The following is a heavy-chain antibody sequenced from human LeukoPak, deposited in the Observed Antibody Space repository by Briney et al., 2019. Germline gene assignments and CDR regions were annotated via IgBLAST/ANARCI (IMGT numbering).Heavy chain of an antibody. CDR1: DVSVTTRDSY. CDR3: VRDSPYSSGWYRFFDL. J-gene: IGHJ2*01. V-gene: IGHV4-39*07. D-gene: IGHD6-19*01. CDR2: AYYSGST. Sequence: SETLSLTCTVSDVSVTTRDSYWGWIRQPPGKGLEWIGSAYYSGSTYFNPSLKSRLSISLDTSKNQFSLRLPSVTAADTAVYYCVRDSPYSSGWYRFFDLWGRGTLVSVTS.